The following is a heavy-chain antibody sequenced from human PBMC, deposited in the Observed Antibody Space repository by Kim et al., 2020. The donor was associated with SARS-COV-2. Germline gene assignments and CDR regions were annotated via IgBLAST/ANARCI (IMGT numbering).Heavy chain of an antibody. CDR3: AKDKGVGYIDY. D-gene: IGHD3-10*01. CDR2: IWSDGSYI. CDR1: GLTFSYAG. J-gene: IGHJ4*02. V-gene: IGHV3-30*02. Sequence: GGSLRLSCTASGLTFSYAGMHWVRQAPGKRLEWVAMIWSDGSYIYYADSVKGRFTISRDNFKNTVHLQMNSLRAEDTAVYYCAKDKGVGYIDYWGQGNLV.